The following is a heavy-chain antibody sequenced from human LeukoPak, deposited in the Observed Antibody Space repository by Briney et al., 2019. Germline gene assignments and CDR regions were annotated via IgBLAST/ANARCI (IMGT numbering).Heavy chain of an antibody. D-gene: IGHD5-24*01. V-gene: IGHV4-59*02. CDR3: AKDIGDDYTNWFDP. CDR1: GGSVDTYY. Sequence: SETLSLTCTVSGGSVDTYYWSWIRQPPGKGLEGIGYIHYSGSTNYNPSLKSRVSISVDTSKNLFSLKLNSVAAADTAVYYCAKDIGDDYTNWFDPWGQGTLVTVSS. J-gene: IGHJ5*02. CDR2: IHYSGST.